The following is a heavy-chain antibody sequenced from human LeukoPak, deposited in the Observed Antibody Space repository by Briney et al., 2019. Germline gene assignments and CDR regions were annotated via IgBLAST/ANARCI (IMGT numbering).Heavy chain of an antibody. V-gene: IGHV3-30-3*01. J-gene: IGHJ4*02. Sequence: GRSLRLSCAASGFTFSSYAMHWVRQAPGKGLEWVAVISYDASNKYYADSVKGRFTISRDNSKNTLYLQMNSLRAEDTAVYYCARVLNYYDSSGYYFSYWGQGTLVTVSS. CDR3: ARVLNYYDSSGYYFSY. CDR1: GFTFSSYA. CDR2: ISYDASNK. D-gene: IGHD3-22*01.